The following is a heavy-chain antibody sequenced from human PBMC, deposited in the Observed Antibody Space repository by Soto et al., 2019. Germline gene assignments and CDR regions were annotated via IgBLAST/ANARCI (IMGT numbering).Heavy chain of an antibody. CDR2: ISSSSSYI. Sequence: GGSLRLSCAASGFTFSSYSMNWVRQAPGKGLEWVSSISSSSSYIYYADSVKGRFTISRDNAKNSLYLQMNSLRAEDTAVYFCARCDGSATYCFFFAYWGQGTLVTVSS. D-gene: IGHD3-10*01. CDR1: GFTFSSYS. V-gene: IGHV3-21*01. J-gene: IGHJ4*02. CDR3: ARCDGSATYCFFFAY.